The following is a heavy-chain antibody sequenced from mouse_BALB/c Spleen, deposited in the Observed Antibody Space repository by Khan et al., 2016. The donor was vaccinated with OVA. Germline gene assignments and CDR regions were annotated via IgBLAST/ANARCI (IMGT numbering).Heavy chain of an antibody. CDR2: IDPENGET. Sequence: EVQLQESGAEFVRPGAFVKLSCKASGFNINDYYIHWVKQRPEQGLEWFGWIDPENGETVYDPKFKGKARITADTSSNTTVLPLSSLTSEDTAVSYCARYGYSAWFAYWGQGTMVTVSA. CDR3: ARYGYSAWFAY. CDR1: GFNINDYY. J-gene: IGHJ3*01. D-gene: IGHD1-1*01. V-gene: IGHV14-1*02.